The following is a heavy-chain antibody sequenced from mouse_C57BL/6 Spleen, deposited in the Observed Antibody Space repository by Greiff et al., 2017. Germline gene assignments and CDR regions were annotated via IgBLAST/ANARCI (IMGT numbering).Heavy chain of an antibody. D-gene: IGHD2-3*01. CDR3: ARWDGYYTYYFDY. Sequence: QVQLKQPGTELVKPGASVKLSCKASGYTFTSYWMHWVKQRPGQGLEWIGNINPSNGGTNYNEKFKSKATLTVDKSSSTAYMQLSSLTSEDSAVYYCARWDGYYTYYFDYWGQGTTLTVSS. V-gene: IGHV1-53*01. J-gene: IGHJ2*01. CDR1: GYTFTSYW. CDR2: INPSNGGT.